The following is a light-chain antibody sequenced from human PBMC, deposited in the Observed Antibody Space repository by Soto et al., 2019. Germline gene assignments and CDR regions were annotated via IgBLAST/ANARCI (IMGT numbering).Light chain of an antibody. Sequence: IQLTQSPSSLSASVGYRVTITGRASQDIAIYLAWYQQKPGEAPKLLIYAASTLYGGVPSRFSGSGSGTDFALTITSLQAEDFATYYCQQLRMYPSTFGGCTKVDIK. V-gene: IGKV1-9*01. J-gene: IGKJ4*01. CDR1: QDIAIY. CDR3: QQLRMYPST. CDR2: AAS.